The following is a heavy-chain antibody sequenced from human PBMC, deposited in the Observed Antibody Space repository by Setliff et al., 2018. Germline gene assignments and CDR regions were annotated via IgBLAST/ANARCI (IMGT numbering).Heavy chain of an antibody. CDR2: IIPVVGAT. V-gene: IGHV1-69*13. J-gene: IGHJ4*02. CDR3: ASNSAHYGDSSPFDY. CDR1: GGTFGTNA. D-gene: IGHD4-17*01. Sequence: GASVKVSCKASGGTFGTNAVRWVRQAPGQGLEWMGGIIPVVGATSFAQKFQGRVTITADESTSTAYMELSSLRSEDTAVYYCASNSAHYGDSSPFDYWGQGTLVTVSS.